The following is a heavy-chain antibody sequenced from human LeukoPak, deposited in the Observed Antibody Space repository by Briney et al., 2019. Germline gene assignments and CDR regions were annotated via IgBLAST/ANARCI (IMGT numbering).Heavy chain of an antibody. CDR1: GGTFSSYA. D-gene: IGHD2-2*01. CDR3: ARVVVVPAARADGYYYGMDV. Sequence: SVKVSCKASGGTFSSYAISWVRQAPGQGLEWMGGIIPIFGTANYAQKFQGRVTITADESTSTAYMELSSLRSEDTAVYYCARVVVVPAARADGYYYGMDVWGQGTTVTVS. V-gene: IGHV1-69*13. CDR2: IIPIFGTA. J-gene: IGHJ6*02.